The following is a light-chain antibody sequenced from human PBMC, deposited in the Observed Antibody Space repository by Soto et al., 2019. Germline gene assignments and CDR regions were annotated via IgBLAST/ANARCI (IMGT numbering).Light chain of an antibody. CDR3: RSFASRNAWV. CDR1: SSDVGAYNY. CDR2: EVT. V-gene: IGLV2-8*01. J-gene: IGLJ3*02. Sequence: QSALTQPPSASGSPGQSVTISCTGTSSDVGAYNYVSWYQQHAGKAPKLVIYEVTKRPSGVPHRFSGSKSANTASLTVSGLQAEDEADYSGRSFASRNAWVFGGGTTLTVL.